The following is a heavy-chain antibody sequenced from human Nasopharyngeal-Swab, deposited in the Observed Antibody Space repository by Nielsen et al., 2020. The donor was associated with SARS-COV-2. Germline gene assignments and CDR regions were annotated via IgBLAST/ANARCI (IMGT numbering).Heavy chain of an antibody. CDR3: ARDRRGSYITGSDSFDM. Sequence: GESLKISCAASGISFSFYSMNWVRQAPGQGLEWVSSLRISSSHRYYADSVKGRFTISRDNAKNSLYLQMDSLRAEDTGVYYCARDRRGSYITGSDSFDMWGQGTMVIVSS. D-gene: IGHD1-26*01. J-gene: IGHJ3*02. V-gene: IGHV3-21*01. CDR1: GISFSFYS. CDR2: LRISSSHR.